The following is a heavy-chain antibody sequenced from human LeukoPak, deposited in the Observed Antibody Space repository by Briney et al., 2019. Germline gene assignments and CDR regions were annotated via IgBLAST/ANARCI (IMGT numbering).Heavy chain of an antibody. CDR1: GFTFSSYW. CDR3: ARVVSGWYVGFDY. Sequence: GGSLRLSCAASGFTFSSYWMSWVRQAPGKGLEWVANIKKDGSEKYYVDSVKGRFTISRDNAKNSLYLQMNSLRAEDTAVYYCARVVSGWYVGFDYWGQGTLVTVSS. V-gene: IGHV3-7*01. D-gene: IGHD6-19*01. CDR2: IKKDGSEK. J-gene: IGHJ4*02.